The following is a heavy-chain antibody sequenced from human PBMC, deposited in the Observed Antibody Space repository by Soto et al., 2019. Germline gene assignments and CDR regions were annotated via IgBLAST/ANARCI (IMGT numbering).Heavy chain of an antibody. Sequence: VQLQESGPRLVKPSQTLSLTCSVSGDSINNGYYWTWIRQHPGKGLEWIGYIYYTGRTSYNPSLKSRLTMSLDTSQKQFSLNLTSVTAADTAVYFCARGPEQFQLLWPIALSYFNSGGPGNLVSVPS. CDR3: ARGPEQFQLLWPIALSYFNS. D-gene: IGHD1-1*01. CDR2: IYYTGRT. V-gene: IGHV4-31*03. CDR1: GDSINNGYY. J-gene: IGHJ4*02.